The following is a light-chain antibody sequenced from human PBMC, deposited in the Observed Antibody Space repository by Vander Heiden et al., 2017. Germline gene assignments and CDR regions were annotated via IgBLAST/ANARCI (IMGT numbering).Light chain of an antibody. J-gene: IGKJ1*01. Sequence: DIQVTQSPSTLSAAVGERVTITCRASQSISNYLAWYQQKPGKAPRLLIYKASSLESGVPLRFSGSGSGTEFTLTISSLQPDDFATYYCQQFNSYPVTFGQGTKVEIK. CDR3: QQFNSYPVT. CDR1: QSISNY. CDR2: KAS. V-gene: IGKV1-5*03.